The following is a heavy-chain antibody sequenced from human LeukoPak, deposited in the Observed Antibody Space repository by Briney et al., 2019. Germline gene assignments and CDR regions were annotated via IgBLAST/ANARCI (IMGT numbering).Heavy chain of an antibody. CDR3: ARSPDSDPPQYDY. Sequence: GASVKVSCKASGYTLTGYYMHWVRQAPGQGLEWMGWINPNSGGTNYAQKFQGWVTMTRDTSISTAYMELSRLRSDDTAVYYCARSPDSDPPQYDYWGQGTLVTVSS. CDR1: GYTLTGYY. CDR2: INPNSGGT. D-gene: IGHD3-22*01. V-gene: IGHV1-2*04. J-gene: IGHJ4*02.